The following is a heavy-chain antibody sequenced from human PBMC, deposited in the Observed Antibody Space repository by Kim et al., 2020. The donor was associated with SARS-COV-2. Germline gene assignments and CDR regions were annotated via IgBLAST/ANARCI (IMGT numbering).Heavy chain of an antibody. D-gene: IGHD6-13*01. CDR3: ARNLYSKLRRDAFDI. V-gene: IGHV4-39*01. CDR1: GGPISSSSYY. Sequence: SETLSLTCTVSGGPISSSSYYWGWIRQPPGKGLEWIGSIYYSGSTYYNPSLKRRVTISVDTSKNQFSLKLSSVTAADTAVYYCARNLYSKLRRDAFDIWG. J-gene: IGHJ3*02. CDR2: IYYSGST.